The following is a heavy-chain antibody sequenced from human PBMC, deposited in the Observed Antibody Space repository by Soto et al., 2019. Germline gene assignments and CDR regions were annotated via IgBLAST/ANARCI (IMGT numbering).Heavy chain of an antibody. V-gene: IGHV5-51*01. D-gene: IGHD6-13*01. CDR2: IYPGDHET. Sequence: PGESLKISSQCSGYTFSNSWIGWVRQLPGQGLERMGIIYPGDHETRYSQYFLGKVNISAEKSINTAYLQWSSLEASHSAFYFCARSPPSSPYFDVWGQGALVTVSS. J-gene: IGHJ4*02. CDR3: ARSPPSSPYFDV. CDR1: GYTFSNSW.